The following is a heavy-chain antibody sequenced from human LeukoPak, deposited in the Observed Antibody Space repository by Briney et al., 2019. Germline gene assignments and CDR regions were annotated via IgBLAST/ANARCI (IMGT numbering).Heavy chain of an antibody. J-gene: IGHJ1*01. D-gene: IGHD2-15*01. CDR2: ISSSSSTI. Sequence: GGSLRLSCAASGFTFSSYSMNWVRQAPGKGLEWVSYISSSSSTIYYADSVKGRFTISRDNAKNSLYLQMNSLRAEDTAVYYCARDYATYCSGGSCYPEYFQHWGQGTLVTVSS. V-gene: IGHV3-48*04. CDR1: GFTFSSYS. CDR3: ARDYATYCSGGSCYPEYFQH.